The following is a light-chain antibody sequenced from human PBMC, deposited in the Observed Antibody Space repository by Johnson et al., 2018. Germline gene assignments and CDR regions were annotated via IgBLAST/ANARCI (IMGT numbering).Light chain of an antibody. CDR2: ENN. Sequence: QSVLTQPPSASAAPGQKVTISCSGSSSNIGNNYVSWYQQLPGTDPTLLIYENNKRPSGIPDRFSGSKSGTSATLGITGLQTGDEADYYCGTWDSSLSAGNVFGTGTKVTVL. CDR3: GTWDSSLSAGNV. V-gene: IGLV1-51*02. CDR1: SSNIGNNY. J-gene: IGLJ1*01.